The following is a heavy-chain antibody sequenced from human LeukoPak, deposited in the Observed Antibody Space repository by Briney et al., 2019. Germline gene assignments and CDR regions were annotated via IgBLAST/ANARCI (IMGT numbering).Heavy chain of an antibody. J-gene: IGHJ4*02. V-gene: IGHV3-64*01. Sequence: GGSLRLSCAASGFTFSSYAMHWVRQAPGKGLEYVSAISSNGGSTYYANSVKGRFTISRDSSKNTLYLQMGSLRAEDMAVYYCARDLGYGPLSSGWYYFDYWGQGTLVTVSS. CDR1: GFTFSSYA. CDR3: ARDLGYGPLSSGWYYFDY. D-gene: IGHD6-19*01. CDR2: ISSNGGST.